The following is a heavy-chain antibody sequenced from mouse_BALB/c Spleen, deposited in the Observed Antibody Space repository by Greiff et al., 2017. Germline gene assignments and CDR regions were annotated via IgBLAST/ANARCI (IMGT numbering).Heavy chain of an antibody. V-gene: IGHV5-9-4*01. CDR1: GFTFSSYA. CDR3: AKSYDYDGRAWFAY. CDR2: ISSGGSYT. J-gene: IGHJ3*01. D-gene: IGHD2-4*01. Sequence: EVQRVESGGGLVKPGGSLKLSCAASGFTFSSYAMSWVRQSPEQRLEWVAEISSGGSYTYYPDTVTGRFTISRDNAKNTLYLEMSSLRSEDTAMYYCAKSYDYDGRAWFAYWGQGTLVTVSA.